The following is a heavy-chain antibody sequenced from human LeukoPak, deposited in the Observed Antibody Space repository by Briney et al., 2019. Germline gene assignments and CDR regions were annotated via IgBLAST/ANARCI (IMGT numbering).Heavy chain of an antibody. D-gene: IGHD3-16*01. Sequence: QTGGSLRLSCAASGFTLSSYSMNWVRQAPGKGLEWVASINHNGNVNYYVDSVKGRFTISRDNAKNSLYLQMSNLRAEDTAVYFCARGGGLDVWGQGATVTVSS. J-gene: IGHJ6*02. CDR1: GFTLSSYS. CDR2: INHNGNVN. CDR3: ARGGGLDV. V-gene: IGHV3-7*03.